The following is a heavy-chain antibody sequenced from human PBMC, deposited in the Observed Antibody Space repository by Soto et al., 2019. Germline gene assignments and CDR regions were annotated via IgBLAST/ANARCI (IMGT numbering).Heavy chain of an antibody. CDR1: GFTFSSYA. J-gene: IGHJ4*02. Sequence: PGGSLRLSCAASGFTFSSYAMSWVRQAPGKGLEWVSAISGSGGSTYYADSVKGRSTISRDNSKNTLYLQMNSLRAEDTAVFYCAKAGLTVVTPFDYWGQGTLVTVSS. CDR2: ISGSGGST. D-gene: IGHD2-21*02. CDR3: AKAGLTVVTPFDY. V-gene: IGHV3-23*01.